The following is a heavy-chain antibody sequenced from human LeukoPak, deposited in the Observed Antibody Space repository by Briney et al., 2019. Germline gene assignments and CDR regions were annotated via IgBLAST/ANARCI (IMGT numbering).Heavy chain of an antibody. CDR3: TRSDYYDSSGYLYY. D-gene: IGHD3-22*01. CDR1: GGTFSSYA. V-gene: IGHV1-69*05. J-gene: IGHJ4*01. Sequence: SVKVSCKASGGTFSSYAISWVRQAPGQGLEWMGRIIPIFGTANYAQKFQGRVTITTDESTSTAYMELSSLRSEDTAVYYCTRSDYYDSSGYLYYWGHGTLVTVSS. CDR2: IIPIFGTA.